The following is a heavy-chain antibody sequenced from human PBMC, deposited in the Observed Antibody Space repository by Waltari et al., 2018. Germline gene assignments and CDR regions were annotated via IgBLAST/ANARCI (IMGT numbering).Heavy chain of an antibody. V-gene: IGHV4-38-2*01. CDR2: VYHDGMT. Sequence: QVQLLESGPGLVKSSETLSLSCDVSGYAVNSGFYWGWIRQAPGEGLEWVATVYHDGMTFYSPSLKSRLSVSMDTSKNQISLTLKSVTAADTAVYYCARQVLGYCTSAACRRLESWGQGTLVTVSS. J-gene: IGHJ4*02. CDR3: ARQVLGYCTSAACRRLES. CDR1: GYAVNSGFY. D-gene: IGHD2-2*03.